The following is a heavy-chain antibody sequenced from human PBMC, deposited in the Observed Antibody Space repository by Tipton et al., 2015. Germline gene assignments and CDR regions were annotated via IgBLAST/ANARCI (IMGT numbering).Heavy chain of an antibody. D-gene: IGHD1-26*01. J-gene: IGHJ4*02. Sequence: SLRLSCAASGFSVRGNDMSWVRQAPGQGLEWVSFISTEGTTIYADSVKGRFTISRDNSNDTLYLQLNSLRPEDTAVYYCAKDFRNFGGSSALDYWGQGTLVTVSS. CDR2: ISTEGTT. CDR3: AKDFRNFGGSSALDY. V-gene: IGHV3-53*05. CDR1: GFSVRGND.